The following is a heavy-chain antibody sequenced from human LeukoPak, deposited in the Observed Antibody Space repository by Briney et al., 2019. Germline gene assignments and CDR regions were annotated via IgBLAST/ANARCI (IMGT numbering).Heavy chain of an antibody. CDR2: IYYNGST. J-gene: IGHJ4*02. V-gene: IGHV4-39*01. CDR3: ARHGDDTYGYVPDY. CDR1: GSSISSTRSF. Sequence: SETLSLTCTVSGSSISSTRSFWACIRQSPGTGLEWIGSIYYNGSTYYTPSIKSRVTISVDTSKSQCSLNLGSVTAADSDVYYCARHGDDTYGYVPDYWGQGTLVTVSS. D-gene: IGHD5-18*01.